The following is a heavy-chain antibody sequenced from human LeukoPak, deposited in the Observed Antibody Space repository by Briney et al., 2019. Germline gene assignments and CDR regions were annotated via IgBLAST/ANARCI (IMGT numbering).Heavy chain of an antibody. Sequence: GGSLRLSCAASGFTFDDYAMHWVRQAPGKGLEWVSGISWNSGSIGYADSVKGRFTISRDNAKNSLYLQMNSLRAEDTALYYCAKGYGEFDYWGQGTLATVSS. CDR1: GFTFDDYA. CDR3: AKGYGEFDY. J-gene: IGHJ4*02. V-gene: IGHV3-9*01. CDR2: ISWNSGSI. D-gene: IGHD3-10*01.